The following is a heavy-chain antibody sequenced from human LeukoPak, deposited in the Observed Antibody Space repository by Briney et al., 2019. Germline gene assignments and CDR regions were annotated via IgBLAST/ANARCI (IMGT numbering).Heavy chain of an antibody. CDR2: ISYDGINE. V-gene: IGHV3-30*03. CDR3: VRAGGSSWSDF. Sequence: PGGSLKLSCTASGFTFNSYAMHWVRQAPGKGLEWVAKISYDGINEDYADSVKGRFTISRENSKETLFLQMNSLRAEDSAVYYCVRAGGSSWSDFWGQGTLVTVSS. J-gene: IGHJ4*02. D-gene: IGHD6-13*01. CDR1: GFTFNSYA.